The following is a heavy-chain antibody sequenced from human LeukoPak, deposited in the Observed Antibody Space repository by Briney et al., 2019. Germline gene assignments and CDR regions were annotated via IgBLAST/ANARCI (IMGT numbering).Heavy chain of an antibody. Sequence: ASVKVSCKASGFTFTSSAMQWVRQARGQRLEWIGWIVVGSGNTNYAQKFQERVTITRDMSTSTAYMELSSLRSEDTAVYYCAAGGSSSEFDCWGQGLLVTVSS. J-gene: IGHJ4*02. D-gene: IGHD6-6*01. V-gene: IGHV1-58*02. CDR3: AAGGSSSEFDC. CDR2: IVVGSGNT. CDR1: GFTFTSSA.